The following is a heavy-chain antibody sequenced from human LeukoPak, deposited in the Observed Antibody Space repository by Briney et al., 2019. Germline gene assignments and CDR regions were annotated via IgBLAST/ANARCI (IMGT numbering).Heavy chain of an antibody. CDR3: ARGTLNIPGEHGAFDY. V-gene: IGHV3-74*01. Sequence: GGSLRLSCAASGFTFTNYWMHWVRQAPGKGLVWVSRINSDGHTTTYADSVKGRFTISRDNAKNSLYLQMNSLRAEDTAVYYCARGTLNIPGEHGAFDYWGQGTLVTVSS. CDR1: GFTFTNYW. D-gene: IGHD1-14*01. J-gene: IGHJ4*02. CDR2: INSDGHTT.